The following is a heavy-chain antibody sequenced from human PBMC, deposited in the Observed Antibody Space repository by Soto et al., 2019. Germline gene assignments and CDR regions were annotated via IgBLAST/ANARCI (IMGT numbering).Heavy chain of an antibody. D-gene: IGHD5-12*01. CDR3: PFGWGGGHEGY. CDR2: ISGSGDRT. J-gene: IGHJ4*02. Sequence: EVQKLESGGGLGQPGGSLRLSCAASGLTFSAYPMSWVRQAPGKGLEWVSSISGSGDRTYYADSVKGRFTISRDNSKKTLYLQMNSLRVEDTAVYFCPFGWGGGHEGYWGQGTLVTVSS. V-gene: IGHV3-23*01. CDR1: GLTFSAYP.